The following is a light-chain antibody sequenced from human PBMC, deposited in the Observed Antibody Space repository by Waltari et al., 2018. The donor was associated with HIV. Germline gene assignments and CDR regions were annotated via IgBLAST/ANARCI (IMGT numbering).Light chain of an antibody. V-gene: IGLV4-69*01. Sequence: QLVLTQSPSASASLGASVKLTCTLSSGHSSYAIAWHQQQPEKGPRYLMKLNSDGSHSKGDGIPDLFSGSSSGAERYLTISSLQSEDEADYYCQTWGTGWVFGGGTKLTVL. CDR3: QTWGTGWV. CDR1: SGHSSYA. J-gene: IGLJ3*02. CDR2: LNSDGSH.